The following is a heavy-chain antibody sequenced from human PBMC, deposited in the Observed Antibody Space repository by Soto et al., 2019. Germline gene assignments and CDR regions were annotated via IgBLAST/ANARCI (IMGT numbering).Heavy chain of an antibody. V-gene: IGHV4-4*02. CDR3: ARMETTVTLQN. J-gene: IGHJ4*02. CDR2: IYHSGRT. CDR1: GGSISSSNW. Sequence: QVQLQESGPGLVKPSGTLSLTCAVSGGSISSSNWWSWVRQPPGKGLEWIGEIYHSGRTNYNPSLKGRVTISVYKSKSQCSLKLSSVTAADTAVYYCARMETTVTLQNWGQGTLVTVSS. D-gene: IGHD4-17*01.